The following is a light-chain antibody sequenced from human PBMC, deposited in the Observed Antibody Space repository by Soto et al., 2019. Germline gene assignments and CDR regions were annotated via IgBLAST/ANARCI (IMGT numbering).Light chain of an antibody. V-gene: IGLV2-14*01. Sequence: QSALTQPASVSGSPGQSITISCSGTTNDIGGYNYVSWYQHHPGKVPKVIIYEVRNRPSGVSNRFSGSKSGNTASLTISGRQAEDEADYYCCSYTISATLVFGGGTQLTVL. J-gene: IGLJ3*02. CDR2: EVR. CDR3: CSYTISATLV. CDR1: TNDIGGYNY.